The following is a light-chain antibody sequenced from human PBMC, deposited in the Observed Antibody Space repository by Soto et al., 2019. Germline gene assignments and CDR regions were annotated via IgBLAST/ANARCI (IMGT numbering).Light chain of an antibody. Sequence: QSALTQPASVSGSPGQSITISCTGTSSDVGGYNYVSWYQQHPGKAPKLMIYDVSNRPSGVSNRFSGSKSGNTASLTISGLQAEEEYDYYCSSYTSSSTVVFGGGTKLTVL. CDR1: SSDVGGYNY. CDR2: DVS. V-gene: IGLV2-14*01. CDR3: SSYTSSSTVV. J-gene: IGLJ2*01.